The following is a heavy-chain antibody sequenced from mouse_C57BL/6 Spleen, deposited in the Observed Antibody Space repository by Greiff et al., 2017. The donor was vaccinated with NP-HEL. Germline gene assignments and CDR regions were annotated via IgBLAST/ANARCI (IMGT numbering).Heavy chain of an antibody. CDR2: IDPENGDT. V-gene: IGHV14-4*01. J-gene: IGHJ3*01. Sequence: EVQLQESGAELVRPGASVKLSCTASGFNIKDDYMHWVKQRPEQGLEWIGWIDPENGDTEYASKFQGKATITADTSSNTAYLQLSSLTSEDTAVYYCRGGYYYGRTGYWGPRSLVTVSA. CDR1: GFNIKDDY. D-gene: IGHD1-1*01. CDR3: RGGYYYGRTGY.